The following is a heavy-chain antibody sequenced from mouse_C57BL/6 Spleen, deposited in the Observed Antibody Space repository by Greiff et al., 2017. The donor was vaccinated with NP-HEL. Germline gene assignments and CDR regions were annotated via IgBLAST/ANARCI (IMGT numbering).Heavy chain of an antibody. V-gene: IGHV1-26*01. CDR3: ARRFDAMDY. Sequence: EVQLQQSGPELVKPGASVKISCKASGYTFTDYYMNWVKQSHGKSLEWIGDINPNNGGTSYNQKFKGKATLTVDKSSSTAYMELRSLTSEDSAVYYCARRFDAMDYWGQGTSVTVSS. CDR1: GYTFTDYY. CDR2: INPNNGGT. J-gene: IGHJ4*01.